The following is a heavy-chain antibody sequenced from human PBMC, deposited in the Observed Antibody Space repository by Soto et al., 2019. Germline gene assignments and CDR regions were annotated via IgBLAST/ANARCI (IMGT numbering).Heavy chain of an antibody. Sequence: QVQLVQSGAEVKKPGASVKVSCKASGYTFTSYGISWVRQAPGQGLEWMGWISAYNGNTNYAQKLQGRVTMTTDTSTSTAYKELRCLRSDDTAVYYCARAVRYFDWFLRDGFDIRCQGKMVTVSS. CDR2: ISAYNGNT. CDR3: ARAVRYFDWFLRDGFDI. CDR1: GYTFTSYG. D-gene: IGHD3-9*01. V-gene: IGHV1-18*01. J-gene: IGHJ3*02.